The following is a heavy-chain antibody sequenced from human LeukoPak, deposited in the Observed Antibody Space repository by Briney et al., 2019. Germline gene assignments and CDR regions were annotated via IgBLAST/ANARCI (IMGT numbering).Heavy chain of an antibody. CDR3: ARDRTYYDSTGYYYDF. D-gene: IGHD3-22*01. CDR1: GGSISSYY. V-gene: IGHV4-4*07. J-gene: IGHJ4*02. CDR2: IYTSGST. Sequence: PSETLSLTCTVSGGSISSYYWSWIRQPAGKGLEWIGRIYTSGSTNYNPSLKSRVTMSVDTSKNQFSLNLNSVTAADTAVYYCARDRTYYDSTGYYYDFWGQGTLVTASS.